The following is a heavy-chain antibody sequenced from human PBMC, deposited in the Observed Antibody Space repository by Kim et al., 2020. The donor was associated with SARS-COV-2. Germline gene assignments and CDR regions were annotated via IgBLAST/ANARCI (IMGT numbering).Heavy chain of an antibody. V-gene: IGHV3-30*04. CDR2: ISYDGSNK. J-gene: IGHJ4*02. D-gene: IGHD3-22*01. CDR1: GFTFSSYA. Sequence: GGSLRLSCAASGFTFSSYAMHWVRQAPGKGLEWVAVISYDGSNKYYADSVKGRFTISRDNSKNTLYLQMNSLRAEDTAVYYCARDMGDSSGYYYLGFDYWGQGTLVPVSS. CDR3: ARDMGDSSGYYYLGFDY.